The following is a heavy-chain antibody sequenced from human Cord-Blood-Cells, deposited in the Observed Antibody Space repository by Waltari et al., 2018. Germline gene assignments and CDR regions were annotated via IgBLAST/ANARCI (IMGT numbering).Heavy chain of an antibody. D-gene: IGHD3-10*01. CDR1: GFTFSSYA. V-gene: IGHV3-30-3*01. Sequence: QVQLVESGGGVVQPGRSLRLSCAASGFTFSSYAMHWVRQAPGKGLEWVAVISYDGSNKSYADSVKGRFTTSRDNSKNTLYLQMNSLRAEDTALYYCARLGAPEIGSFDPWGQGTLVTVSS. J-gene: IGHJ5*02. CDR3: ARLGAPEIGSFDP. CDR2: ISYDGSNK.